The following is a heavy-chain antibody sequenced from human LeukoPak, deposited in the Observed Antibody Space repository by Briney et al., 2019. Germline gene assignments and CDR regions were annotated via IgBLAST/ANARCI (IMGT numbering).Heavy chain of an antibody. D-gene: IGHD6-13*01. V-gene: IGHV3-23*01. CDR2: ISGSGGST. J-gene: IGHJ4*02. CDR1: GFTFSSYA. CDR3: ASAASSSWYYFDY. Sequence: GGSLRLSCAASGFTFSSYAMSLVRQAPGKGLEWVSAISGSGGSTYYADSVKGRFTISRDNSKNTLYLQTNSLRAEDTAVYYCASAASSSWYYFDYWGPGTLVTVSS.